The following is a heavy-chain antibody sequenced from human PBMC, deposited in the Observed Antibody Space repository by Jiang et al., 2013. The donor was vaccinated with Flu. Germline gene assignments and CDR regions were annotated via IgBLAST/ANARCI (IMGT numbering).Heavy chain of an antibody. CDR2: IYPGDSDT. D-gene: IGHD3-22*01. CDR3: ARDSDSSGYYYSHAFDI. Sequence: PGNGLEWMGIIYPGDSDTRYSPSFQGQVTISADKSISTAYMELSSLRSEDTAVYYCARDSDSSGYYYSHAFDIWGQGTMVTVSS. V-gene: IGHV5-51*01. J-gene: IGHJ3*02.